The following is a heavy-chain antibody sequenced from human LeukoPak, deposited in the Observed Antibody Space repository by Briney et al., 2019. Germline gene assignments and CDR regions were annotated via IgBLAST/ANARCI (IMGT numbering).Heavy chain of an antibody. J-gene: IGHJ6*02. CDR1: GGSISSYY. CDR2: IYYSGST. Sequence: SETLSLTCTVSGGSISSYYWSWIRQPPGKGLEWIGYIYYSGSTNYNPSLKSRVTISVDMSKNQFSLKLSSVTAADTAVYYCARGFYDILTGYSYYYGMDVWGQGTTVTVSS. V-gene: IGHV4-59*01. CDR3: ARGFYDILTGYSYYYGMDV. D-gene: IGHD3-9*01.